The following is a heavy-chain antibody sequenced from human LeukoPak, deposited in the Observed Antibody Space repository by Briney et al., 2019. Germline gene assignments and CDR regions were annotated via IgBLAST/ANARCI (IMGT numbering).Heavy chain of an antibody. CDR3: AKDQLATTPTWYMDV. Sequence: PGGSLKLSCAASGFTFDDYAMHWIRQAPGKGLEWVSLISWDGGSTYYADSVKGRFTISRDNSKNSLYLQMNSLRAGDTALYYCAKDQLATTPTWYMDVWGKGTTVTVSS. CDR2: ISWDGGST. J-gene: IGHJ6*03. V-gene: IGHV3-43D*03. D-gene: IGHD5-24*01. CDR1: GFTFDDYA.